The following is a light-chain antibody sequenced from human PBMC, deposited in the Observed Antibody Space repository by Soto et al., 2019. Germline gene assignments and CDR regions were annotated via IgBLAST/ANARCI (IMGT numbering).Light chain of an antibody. J-gene: IGKJ1*01. CDR2: KVS. V-gene: IGKV2-30*01. Sequence: DVVMTQSPLSLPVTLGQPASISCRSSQSLVYSDGNTYLNWFQQRPGQSPRRLIYKVSNRDSGVPDRFGGSGSGTDFTLKISTVEAEDVRVYYCMQGTHWPWSFGQGTKVEIK. CDR3: MQGTHWPWS. CDR1: QSLVYSDGNTY.